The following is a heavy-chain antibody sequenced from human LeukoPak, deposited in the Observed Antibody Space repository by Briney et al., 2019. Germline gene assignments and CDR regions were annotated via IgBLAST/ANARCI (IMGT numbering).Heavy chain of an antibody. CDR3: VRVGTWELQRVFDY. CDR2: INRGGNEV. J-gene: IGHJ4*02. V-gene: IGHV3-7*01. CDR1: GFTFSDYW. D-gene: IGHD1-26*01. Sequence: PGGSLRLSCAPSGFTFSDYWMTWVRQVPGKGLEWVANINRGGNEVHYVDSVKGRFTISRDNAKNSLYLQLDSLRVEDTAVYYCVRVGTWELQRVFDYWGQGTLVTVSS.